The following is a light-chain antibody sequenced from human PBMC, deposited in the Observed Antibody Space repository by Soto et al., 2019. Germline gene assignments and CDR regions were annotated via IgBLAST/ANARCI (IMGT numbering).Light chain of an antibody. J-gene: IGKJ1*01. V-gene: IGKV3-20*01. CDR2: GAS. CDR1: QSVSSSY. CDR3: QQYGSSRRWT. Sequence: EIVLTQSPGTLSLSPGERATLSCRASQSVSSSYLAWYQQKTGQAPRLLIYGASSRATGIPDRFSGSGSGTDFTLTISRLEPEDFAVYYCQQYGSSRRWTFGQGTKVEIK.